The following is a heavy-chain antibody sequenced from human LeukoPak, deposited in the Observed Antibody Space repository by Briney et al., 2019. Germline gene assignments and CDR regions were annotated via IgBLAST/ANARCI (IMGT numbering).Heavy chain of an antibody. V-gene: IGHV3-73*01. Sequence: GGSLRLSCAASGFTFSGSAMHWVRQASGKGLEWVGRIRSKAYSYATVYAASVKGRFTISRDDSKNTAYLQMDSLKTEDTAVYYCTRRAVAGENWFDPWGQGTLVTVSS. D-gene: IGHD6-19*01. J-gene: IGHJ5*02. CDR1: GFTFSGSA. CDR2: IRSKAYSYAT. CDR3: TRRAVAGENWFDP.